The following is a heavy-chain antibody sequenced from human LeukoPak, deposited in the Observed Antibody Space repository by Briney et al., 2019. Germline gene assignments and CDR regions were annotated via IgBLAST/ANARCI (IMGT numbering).Heavy chain of an antibody. J-gene: IGHJ4*02. D-gene: IGHD5-18*01. CDR3: AREGLGYSYGY. V-gene: IGHV3-74*01. CDR1: GFTFSTYW. CDR2: IHSNGIYT. Sequence: PGGSLRLSCAASGFTFSTYWMHWVRQVPGKGLVWVSRIHSNGIYTYYADFVKGRFTISRDNAKNTLYLQMNSLRAEGTAVYYCAREGLGYSYGYWGQGALVTVSS.